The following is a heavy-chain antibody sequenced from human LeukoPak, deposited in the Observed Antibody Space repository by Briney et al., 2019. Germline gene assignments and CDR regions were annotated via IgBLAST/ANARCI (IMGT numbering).Heavy chain of an antibody. CDR2: IYPGDSDT. CDR3: ARQYYYDSSGNEAFDI. D-gene: IGHD3-22*01. V-gene: IGHV5-51*01. J-gene: IGHJ3*02. Sequence: GESLKISCKGSGYSFTSYWIGWVRQMPGKGLGWMGIIYPGDSDTRYSPSFQGQVTISADKSISTAYLQWSSLKASDTAMYYCARQYYYDSSGNEAFDIWGQGTMVTVSS. CDR1: GYSFTSYW.